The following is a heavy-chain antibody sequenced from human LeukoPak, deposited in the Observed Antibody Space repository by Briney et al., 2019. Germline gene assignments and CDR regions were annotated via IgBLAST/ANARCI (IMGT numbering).Heavy chain of an antibody. V-gene: IGHV4-59*01. J-gene: IGHJ4*02. Sequence: SETLSLTCTVSGGSISSYYWSWIRQPPGKGLEWIGYIYYSGSTNYNPSLKSRVTISVDTSKNQFSLKLSSVTAADTAVYYCARGRSSGWYVFYYWGQGTLVTVSS. CDR3: ARGRSSGWYVFYY. CDR1: GGSISSYY. CDR2: IYYSGST. D-gene: IGHD6-19*01.